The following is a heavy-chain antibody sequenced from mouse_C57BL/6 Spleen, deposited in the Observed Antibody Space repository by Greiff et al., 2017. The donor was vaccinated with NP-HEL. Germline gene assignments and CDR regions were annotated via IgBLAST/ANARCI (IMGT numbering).Heavy chain of an antibody. J-gene: IGHJ2*01. V-gene: IGHV5-9-1*02. CDR2: ISSGGDYI. CDR1: GFTFSSYA. Sequence: EVQGVESGEGLVKPGGSLKLSCAASGFTFSSYAMSWVRQTPEKRLEWVAYISSGGDYISYADTVKGRFTISRDNARNTLYLQMSSLKSEDTAMYYCTREDGNYGGGFDYWGQGTTLTVSS. D-gene: IGHD2-1*01. CDR3: TREDGNYGGGFDY.